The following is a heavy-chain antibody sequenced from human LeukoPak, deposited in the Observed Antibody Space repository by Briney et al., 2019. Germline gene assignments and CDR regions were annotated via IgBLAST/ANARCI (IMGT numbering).Heavy chain of an antibody. D-gene: IGHD3-9*01. Sequence: GGSLRLSCAASGFTFSNAWMSWVRQAPGKGLEWVGRIKSKSDGETTDYAAPVKGRFTISRDDSKNTLYLQMNSLKTDDTAVYYCPTDRGQYDISTWRFNYWGQGALVTVSS. V-gene: IGHV3-15*01. J-gene: IGHJ4*02. CDR1: GFTFSNAW. CDR3: PTDRGQYDISTWRFNY. CDR2: IKSKSDGETT.